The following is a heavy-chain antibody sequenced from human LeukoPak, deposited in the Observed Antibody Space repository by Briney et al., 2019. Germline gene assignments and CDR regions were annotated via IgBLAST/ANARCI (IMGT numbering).Heavy chain of an antibody. Sequence: ASVKVSCKASGYTFTTYGINWVRQAPGQGLEWMGWISTYDGNTNYAEKLRGRVTMTTDTSTSTAYMELRSLRSDDTALYYCARDRGRQKWFQGFDPWGQGTLVTVSS. CDR3: ARDRGRQKWFQGFDP. D-gene: IGHD3-22*01. V-gene: IGHV1-18*01. CDR2: ISTYDGNT. J-gene: IGHJ5*02. CDR1: GYTFTTYG.